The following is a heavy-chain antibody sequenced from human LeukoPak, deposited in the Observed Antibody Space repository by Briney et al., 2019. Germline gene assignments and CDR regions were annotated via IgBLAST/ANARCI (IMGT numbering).Heavy chain of an antibody. Sequence: SQTLSLTCTVSGGSISSGSYYWSWIRQPAGKGLEWIGRIYTSGSTNYNPSLKSRVTISVDTSKNQSSLKLSSVTAADTAVYYCARVGSCSSTSCYLPKYYYYMDVWGKGTTVTVSS. V-gene: IGHV4-61*02. CDR1: GGSISSGSYY. J-gene: IGHJ6*03. CDR2: IYTSGST. CDR3: ARVGSCSSTSCYLPKYYYYMDV. D-gene: IGHD2-2*01.